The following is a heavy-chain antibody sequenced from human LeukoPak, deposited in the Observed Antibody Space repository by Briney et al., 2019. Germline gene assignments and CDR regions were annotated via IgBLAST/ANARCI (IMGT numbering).Heavy chain of an antibody. Sequence: GGSLRLSCAASGFTFSSYAMSWVRQAPGKGLEWVSVISGSGGNTYYADSVKGRFTISRDNPKNTLYLQLNSLRAEDTAVYYCARTAYYYDSSGYDDAFDIWGQGTMVTVSS. J-gene: IGHJ3*02. CDR2: ISGSGGNT. D-gene: IGHD3-22*01. CDR3: ARTAYYYDSSGYDDAFDI. V-gene: IGHV3-23*01. CDR1: GFTFSSYA.